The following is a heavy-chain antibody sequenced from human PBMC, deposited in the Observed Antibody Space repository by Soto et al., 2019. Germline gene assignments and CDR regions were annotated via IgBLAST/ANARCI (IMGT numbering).Heavy chain of an antibody. CDR2: MQPSSGRT. CDR3: ARGIAAGVDY. CDR1: GYSFTSLD. D-gene: IGHD1-26*01. V-gene: IGHV1-8*01. J-gene: IGHJ4*02. Sequence: ASVKVSCKASGYSFTSLDINWVRQTTGQGLEWMGWMQPSSGRTGYAQKFQGRVTMTRDTSINTAYMELSSLTSDDTAFYYCARGIAAGVDYWGQGTLITVSS.